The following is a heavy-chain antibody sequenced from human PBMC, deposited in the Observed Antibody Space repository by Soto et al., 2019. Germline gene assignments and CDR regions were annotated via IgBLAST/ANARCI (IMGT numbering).Heavy chain of an antibody. J-gene: IGHJ5*02. CDR3: ARGILSPLFTQSSLSTMVRRRNWFDP. D-gene: IGHD3-10*01. Sequence: WETAGLTCTVSVASISSAYGGWIRQSPVKGLEWIGYMFHSGTTNYNPSLKSRVTISVDTSKNQFSLKLSSVTAADTAVYYCARGILSPLFTQSSLSTMVRRRNWFDPWGQGTLVTVSS. CDR2: MFHSGTT. CDR1: VASISSAY. V-gene: IGHV4-59*12.